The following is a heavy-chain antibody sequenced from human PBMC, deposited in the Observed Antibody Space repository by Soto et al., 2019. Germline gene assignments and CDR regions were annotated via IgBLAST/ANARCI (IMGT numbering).Heavy chain of an antibody. CDR1: GYTFSNCW. Sequence: PGESLKISCKGSGYTFSNCWIGWVRQIPGKGLEWMGIIYPGDSDTKYSPSFEGHVTISADKSITTAYLQWSSLKASDTAMYYCARQYCYNGIYYRYFDYWGQGTQVTVSS. CDR2: IYPGDSDT. D-gene: IGHD2-8*01. V-gene: IGHV5-51*01. CDR3: ARQYCYNGIYYRYFDY. J-gene: IGHJ4*02.